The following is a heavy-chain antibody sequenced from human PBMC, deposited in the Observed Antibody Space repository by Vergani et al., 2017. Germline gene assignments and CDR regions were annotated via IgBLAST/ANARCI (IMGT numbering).Heavy chain of an antibody. CDR1: GFTFSNAW. V-gene: IGHV3-15*01. Sequence: EVQLVESGGGLVKPGGSLRLYCAASGFTFSNAWMSWVRQAPGKGLEWVGRIKSKTDGGTTDYAAPVKGRFTISRDDSKNTLYLQMNSLKTEDTAVYYCTTFPGEVPAAKSLRNWFDPWGQGTLVTVSS. CDR3: TTFPGEVPAAKSLRNWFDP. D-gene: IGHD2-2*01. J-gene: IGHJ5*02. CDR2: IKSKTDGGTT.